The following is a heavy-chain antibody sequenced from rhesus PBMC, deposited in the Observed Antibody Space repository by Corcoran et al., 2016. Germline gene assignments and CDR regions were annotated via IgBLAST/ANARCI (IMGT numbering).Heavy chain of an antibody. CDR3: ARVRYSGSYNGY. J-gene: IGHJ4*01. CDR2: INGYSGST. CDR1: GGSFSSYW. D-gene: IGHD1-44*02. V-gene: IGHV4-80*01. Sequence: QVQLQESGPGLVKPSETLSLTCAVSGGSFSSYWWSWIRQPPGKGLEWSGEINGYSGSTNYNPPLKSRVTISKDASKNQFSLKLGSVTAADTAVYYCARVRYSGSYNGYWGQGVLVTVSS.